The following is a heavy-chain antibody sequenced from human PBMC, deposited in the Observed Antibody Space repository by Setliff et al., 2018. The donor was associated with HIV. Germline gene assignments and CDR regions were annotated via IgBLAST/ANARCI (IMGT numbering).Heavy chain of an antibody. CDR2: VYHSGST. V-gene: IGHV4-38-2*02. CDR1: GYTISGGYY. CDR3: AREDYYYYGMDV. Sequence: SETLSLTCAVSGYTISGGYYWGWIRQPPGKGLEWIGSVYHSGSTHSNPSLKSRVNISIDTFRNQLSLKLNSVTATDTAVYYCAREDYYYYGMDVWGQGTTVTVSS. J-gene: IGHJ6*02.